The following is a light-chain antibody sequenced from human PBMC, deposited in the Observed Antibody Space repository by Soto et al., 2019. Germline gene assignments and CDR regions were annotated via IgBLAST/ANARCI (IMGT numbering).Light chain of an antibody. J-gene: IGKJ3*01. CDR1: QSVSSD. CDR3: QQYNNWPFT. CDR2: GAS. V-gene: IGKV3-15*01. Sequence: EIAMTQSPATLSVSPGERATLSCRASQSVSSDLAWYHQKPGQAPRLLIYGASTRATGIPARFSGSGSGTEFTLTINSLQSEDFAVYYCQQYNNWPFTFGPGTKVDIK.